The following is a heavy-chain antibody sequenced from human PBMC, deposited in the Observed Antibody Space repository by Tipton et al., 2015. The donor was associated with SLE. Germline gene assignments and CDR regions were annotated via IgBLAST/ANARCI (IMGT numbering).Heavy chain of an antibody. CDR3: ARGGRIRARIVVVPAATGWFDP. Sequence: TLSLTCTVSGGSISSGSYYWSWIRQPAGKGLEWIGRIYTSGSTNYNPSLKSRVTISVDTSKNQFSLKLSSVTAADTAVYYCARGGRIRARIVVVPAATGWFDPWGQGTLVTVSS. J-gene: IGHJ5*02. CDR1: GGSISSGSYY. D-gene: IGHD2-2*01. V-gene: IGHV4-61*02. CDR2: IYTSGST.